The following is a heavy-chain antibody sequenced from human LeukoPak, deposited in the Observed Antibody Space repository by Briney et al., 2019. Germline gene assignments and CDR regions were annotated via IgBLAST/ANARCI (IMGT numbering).Heavy chain of an antibody. CDR1: GGSVSSSSYH. J-gene: IGHJ4*02. D-gene: IGHD6-6*01. V-gene: IGHV4-39*02. CDR3: ARDGPRIAALGEDFDY. Sequence: PSETLSLTCTVSGGSVSSSSYHWDWIRQPPGKGLEWIGSIYYSGSTYYNPSLKNRVTISVDTSKNQFSLKLSSVSAADTAVYYCARDGPRIAALGEDFDYWGQGTLVTVSS. CDR2: IYYSGST.